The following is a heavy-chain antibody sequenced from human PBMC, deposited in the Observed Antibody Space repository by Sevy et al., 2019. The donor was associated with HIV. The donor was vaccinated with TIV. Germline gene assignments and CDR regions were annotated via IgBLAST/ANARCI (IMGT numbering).Heavy chain of an antibody. Sequence: SGPTLVKPTQTLTLTCTFSGFSLSTSGVGVDWIRQPPGKALEWLALIYWDDDKRYSPSLKSRLTITKDTSKNQVVLTMTNMDPVDTATYYCAHSGIVVVPAETYYFDYWGQGTLVTVSS. CDR1: GFSLSTSGVG. J-gene: IGHJ4*02. D-gene: IGHD2-2*01. CDR3: AHSGIVVVPAETYYFDY. V-gene: IGHV2-5*02. CDR2: IYWDDDK.